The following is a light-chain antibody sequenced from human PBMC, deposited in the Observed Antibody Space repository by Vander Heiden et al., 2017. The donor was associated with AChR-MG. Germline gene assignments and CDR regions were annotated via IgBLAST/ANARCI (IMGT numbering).Light chain of an antibody. J-gene: IGLJ7*01. CDR3: LLYYGGAQGAV. CDR2: GTS. V-gene: IGLV7-43*01. Sequence: QTVVTQEPSLTVSPGGPVPLTCASSTGAVTSGYYPNWFQQKPGQAPRALSYGTSNKHSWTPARVSGSLLGGKAALTVSGVQPDDEAEYYCLLYYGGAQGAVCGGGTQLTVI. CDR1: TGAVTSGYY.